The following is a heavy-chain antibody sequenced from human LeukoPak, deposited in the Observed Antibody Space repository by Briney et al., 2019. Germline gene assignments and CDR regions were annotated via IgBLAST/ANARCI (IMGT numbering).Heavy chain of an antibody. D-gene: IGHD2-15*01. V-gene: IGHV3-11*01. CDR3: ARVRACSYYMDV. CDR2: ISSSGSTI. J-gene: IGHJ6*03. Sequence: KPGGSLRLSCAASGFTFSDYYMSWIRQAPGKGVEWGSYISSSGSTIYSADSVKGRFTISRHNAKNSLYLQMNSLRAEDTAVYYCARVRACSYYMDVWGKGTTVTVSS. CDR1: GFTFSDYY.